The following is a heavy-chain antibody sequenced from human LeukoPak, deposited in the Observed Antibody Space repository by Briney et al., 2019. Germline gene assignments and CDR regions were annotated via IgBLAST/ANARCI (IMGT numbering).Heavy chain of an antibody. D-gene: IGHD6-13*01. V-gene: IGHV3-30*02. CDR2: IRYDGIDK. Sequence: PGGSLRLSCAASGFSFSSYAMYWVRQAPGKGLEWVALIRYDGIDKYYVDSVKGRFTIFRDNSKNMLYLQMNSPRTEDTAVYYCVKTGSGWFGDYWGQGARVTVSS. J-gene: IGHJ4*02. CDR3: VKTGSGWFGDY. CDR1: GFSFSSYA.